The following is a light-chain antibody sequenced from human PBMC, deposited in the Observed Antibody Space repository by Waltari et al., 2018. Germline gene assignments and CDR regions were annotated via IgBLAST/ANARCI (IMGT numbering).Light chain of an antibody. CDR1: SSNIESNT. CDR2: RNS. J-gene: IGLJ3*02. CDR3: AAWDDRMNGRGV. Sequence: QSVLTQPPSASGTPGQRVTISCSGSSSNIESNTVNWYQQLPGTAPKPLIYRNSLRPSGAPDRFAVSQSGTSASLAIRGLQSEDEATYYCAAWDDRMNGRGVFGGGTKVTVL. V-gene: IGLV1-44*01.